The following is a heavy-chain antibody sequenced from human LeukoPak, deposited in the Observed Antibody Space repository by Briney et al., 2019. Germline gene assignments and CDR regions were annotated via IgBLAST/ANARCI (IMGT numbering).Heavy chain of an antibody. CDR2: INPSGGST. CDR1: GYTFTSYY. Sequence: GASVKVSCKASGYTFTSYYMHWVRQAPGQGLEWMGIINPSGGSTSYAQKFQGTVTMTRDTSTSTVYMELSSLRSEDTAVYYCARDGRSSPYYYYYMDVWGKGTTVTVSS. V-gene: IGHV1-46*01. J-gene: IGHJ6*03. CDR3: ARDGRSSPYYYYYMDV. D-gene: IGHD2-2*01.